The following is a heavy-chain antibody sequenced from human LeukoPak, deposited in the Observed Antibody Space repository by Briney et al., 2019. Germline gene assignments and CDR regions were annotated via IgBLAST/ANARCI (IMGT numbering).Heavy chain of an antibody. CDR1: GYSISSSNR. V-gene: IGHV4-28*01. CDR2: IYYCGST. D-gene: IGHD5-12*01. CDR3: AGRDSGGYGTYFDY. J-gene: IGHJ4*02. Sequence: RSSETLSIHCAVSGYSISSSNRWGWFRQPPGKGLEWIGYIYYCGSTYYNSSPKSRVNMSVDTSQNLLSLNLSSVTAVDTPVNHCAGRDSGGYGTYFDYWGQGTLVTVSS.